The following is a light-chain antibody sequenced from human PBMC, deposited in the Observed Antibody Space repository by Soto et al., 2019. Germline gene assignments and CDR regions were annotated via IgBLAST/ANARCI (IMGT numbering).Light chain of an antibody. CDR1: QSVSSL. CDR3: QQRRNWPLT. V-gene: IGKV3-11*01. CDR2: DAS. Sequence: EIVLTQSPDTLSLSPGERATLSCRASQSVSSLLAWYQQKPGQAPRLLIYDASNRATGLPARFSGSGSETDFTLTISSLEPEDFAVYYCQQRRNWPLTFGGGTKVEIK. J-gene: IGKJ4*01.